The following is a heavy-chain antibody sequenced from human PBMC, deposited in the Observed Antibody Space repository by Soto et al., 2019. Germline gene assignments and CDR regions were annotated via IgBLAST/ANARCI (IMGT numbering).Heavy chain of an antibody. CDR1: GFTFSSYG. D-gene: IGHD3-10*01. CDR2: ISYDGSNK. J-gene: IGHJ6*02. V-gene: IGHV3-30*18. CDR3: AKAISGVEGTHYYGMDV. Sequence: QVQLVESGGGVVQPGRSLRLSCAASGFTFSSYGMHWVRQAPGKGLEWVAFISYDGSNKYYADSVKGRFTISRDNSKNTLYLRMNSLRAEDTAVYYCAKAISGVEGTHYYGMDVWGQGTTVTVSS.